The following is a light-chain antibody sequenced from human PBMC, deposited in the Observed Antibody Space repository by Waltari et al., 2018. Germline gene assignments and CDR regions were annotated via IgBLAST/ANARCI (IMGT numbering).Light chain of an antibody. Sequence: QSALTQPASVSGSPGQSITIPCTGTSSDVGGYNYVSWYKHHSGKAPKLMIYQVSKRPSGVSNRFSGSKSGNTASLTISGLQAEDEGDYYCSSYAISRPWVFGGGTKLTVL. CDR3: SSYAISRPWV. CDR2: QVS. CDR1: SSDVGGYNY. V-gene: IGLV2-14*01. J-gene: IGLJ3*02.